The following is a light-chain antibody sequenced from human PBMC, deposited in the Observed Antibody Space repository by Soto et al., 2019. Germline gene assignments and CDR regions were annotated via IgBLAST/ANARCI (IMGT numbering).Light chain of an antibody. J-gene: IGKJ1*01. Sequence: EIVLTQSPCTLSFAPWERSTLSFMARQSGGSDFLAWDQQGPGQPPRIPIFGASGRATGIPDRFSGSGSGTDFTLTISRLEPEDFAVYYCQQYGSLSWAFGQGTKVDIK. CDR1: QSGGSDF. CDR2: GAS. V-gene: IGKV3-20*01. CDR3: QQYGSLSWA.